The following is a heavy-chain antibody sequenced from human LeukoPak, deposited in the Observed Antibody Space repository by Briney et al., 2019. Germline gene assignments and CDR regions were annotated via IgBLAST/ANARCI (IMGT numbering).Heavy chain of an antibody. Sequence: HPGGSLRLSCVASGVTLSNYAMSWVRQAPGKGLEWVSAISGSGGSTYYADSVKGRFTISRDNSKNTLYLQMNSLRAEDTAVYYCAKGGYSYAVNWWGQGTLVTVSS. CDR3: AKGGYSYAVNW. J-gene: IGHJ4*02. CDR2: ISGSGGST. V-gene: IGHV3-23*01. D-gene: IGHD5-18*01. CDR1: GVTLSNYA.